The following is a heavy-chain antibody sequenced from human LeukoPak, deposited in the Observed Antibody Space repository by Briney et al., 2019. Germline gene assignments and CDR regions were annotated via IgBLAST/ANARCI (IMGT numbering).Heavy chain of an antibody. J-gene: IGHJ4*02. CDR1: GYSFTSYW. CDR2: IYPGDSDT. Sequence: GESLQISCKGSGYSFTSYWIGWVRQMPGKGLEWMGIIYPGDSDTRYSPSFQGQVTISADKSISTAYLQWSSLKASDTAMYYCARHEGYDSSGYYGNDYWGQGTLVTVSS. V-gene: IGHV5-51*01. CDR3: ARHEGYDSSGYYGNDY. D-gene: IGHD3-22*01.